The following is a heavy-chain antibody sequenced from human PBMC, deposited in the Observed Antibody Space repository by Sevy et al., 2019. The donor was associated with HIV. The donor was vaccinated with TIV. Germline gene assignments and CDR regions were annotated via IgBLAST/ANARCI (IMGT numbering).Heavy chain of an antibody. CDR3: TARNFDF. CDR2: IKSESDGGTT. CDR1: GLTLSYAW. Sequence: GGSLRLSCAASGLTLSYAWMNWVRQAPGKGLEWVVHIKSESDGGTTDFATPVKGRFIISRDDSKNTLYLQMNSLKTGDTALYYCTARNFDFWGRGTLVTVSS. V-gene: IGHV3-15*07. J-gene: IGHJ4*02.